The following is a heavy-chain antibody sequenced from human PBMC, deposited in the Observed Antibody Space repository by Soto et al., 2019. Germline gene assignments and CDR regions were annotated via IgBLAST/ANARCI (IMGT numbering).Heavy chain of an antibody. CDR1: GFYCTHAW. CDR3: TTFYCRTSTCNHWLDP. V-gene: IGHV3-15*01. Sequence: GGSLRLSSAASGFYCTHAWMNWVRLAPGKVLEWVGRIKSKTDGGAIDYAAPVKGRFNISRDDSKNMVYLQLNSLKSEDTAVYYCTTFYCRTSTCNHWLDPWGEGTLVTVSS. J-gene: IGHJ5*02. CDR2: IKSKTDGGAI. D-gene: IGHD2-15*01.